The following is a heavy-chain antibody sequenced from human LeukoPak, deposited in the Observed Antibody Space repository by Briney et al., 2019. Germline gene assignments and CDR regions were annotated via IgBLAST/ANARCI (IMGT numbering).Heavy chain of an antibody. CDR3: ARYGDYDYYYGMDV. CDR1: GFTFSSYG. V-gene: IGHV3-30*03. CDR2: ISYDGSNK. Sequence: GGSLRLSCAASGFTFSSYGMHWVRQAPGKGPEWVAVISYDGSNKYYADSVKGRFTISRDNSKNTLYLQMNSLRAEDTAVYYCARYGDYDYYYGMDVWGQGTTVTVSS. D-gene: IGHD4-17*01. J-gene: IGHJ6*02.